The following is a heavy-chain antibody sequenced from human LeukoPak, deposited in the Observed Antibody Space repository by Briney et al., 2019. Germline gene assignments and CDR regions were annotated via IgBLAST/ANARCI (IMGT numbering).Heavy chain of an antibody. CDR2: IYYSGGT. CDR3: ARGWVTYYYGSGEPKRGFFRFDP. V-gene: IGHV4-39*01. CDR1: GGSISSSSYY. D-gene: IGHD3-10*01. J-gene: IGHJ5*02. Sequence: SETLSLTCTVSGGSISSSSYYWGWIRQPPGKGLEWIGSIYYSGGTYYNPSLKSRVTISVDTSKNQFSLKLSSVTAADTAVYYCARGWVTYYYGSGEPKRGFFRFDPWGQGTLVTVSS.